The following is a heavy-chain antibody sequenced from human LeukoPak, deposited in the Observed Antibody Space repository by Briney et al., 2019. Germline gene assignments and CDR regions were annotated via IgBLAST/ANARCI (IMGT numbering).Heavy chain of an antibody. CDR3: ARTSYYDFWIDY. D-gene: IGHD3-3*01. Sequence: ASVRVSCKASGYTFTGYYMHWVRQAPGQGLEWMGWINPNSGGTNYAQKFQGRVTMTRDTSISTAYMELSRLRSDDTAVYYCARTSYYDFWIDYWGQGTLVTVSS. CDR2: INPNSGGT. V-gene: IGHV1-2*02. J-gene: IGHJ4*02. CDR1: GYTFTGYY.